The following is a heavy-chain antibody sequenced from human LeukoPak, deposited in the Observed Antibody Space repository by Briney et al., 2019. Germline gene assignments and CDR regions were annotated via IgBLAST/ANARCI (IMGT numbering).Heavy chain of an antibody. CDR3: ARAVRDRGHFDS. Sequence: GGSLRLSCAASGFTFSSYSMNWVRQAPGKGLEWVSSISSSSSYIYYADSVKGRFTISRDNAKNSLYLQMNSLRAEDTAVYYCARAVRDRGHFDSWGQGTLVTVSS. CDR2: ISSSSSYI. CDR1: GFTFSSYS. D-gene: IGHD1-14*01. V-gene: IGHV3-21*01. J-gene: IGHJ4*02.